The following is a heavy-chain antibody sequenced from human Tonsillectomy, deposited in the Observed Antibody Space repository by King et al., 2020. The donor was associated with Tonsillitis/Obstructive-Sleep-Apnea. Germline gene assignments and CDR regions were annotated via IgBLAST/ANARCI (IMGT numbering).Heavy chain of an antibody. V-gene: IGHV3-49*04. D-gene: IGHD3-22*01. CDR1: GFTFGDYA. CDR2: IRSKAYGGTT. J-gene: IGHJ6*02. Sequence: EQLVQSGGGLVQPGRSLRLSCTASGFTFGDYAMSWVRQAPGKGLEWVGFIRSKAYGGTTEYAASVKGRFTISRDDSKSIAYLQMDSLKTEDTAVYYCTRDSEYYDSSGYYYRSYYYGMDVWGQGTTVTVSS. CDR3: TRDSEYYDSSGYYYRSYYYGMDV.